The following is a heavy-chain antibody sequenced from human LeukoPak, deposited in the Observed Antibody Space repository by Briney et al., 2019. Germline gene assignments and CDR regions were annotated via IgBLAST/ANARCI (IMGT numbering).Heavy chain of an antibody. J-gene: IGHJ3*02. CDR2: IKQDGSEK. CDR1: GFTFSSYW. Sequence: GGSLRLSCAASGFTFSSYWMSWVRQAPGKGLEWVANIKQDGSEKYYVDSVKGRFTISRDNAKNSLYLQMNSLRAEDTAVYYCARDELRYFDWLPFDIWGQGTMVTVSS. CDR3: ARDELRYFDWLPFDI. V-gene: IGHV3-7*01. D-gene: IGHD3-9*01.